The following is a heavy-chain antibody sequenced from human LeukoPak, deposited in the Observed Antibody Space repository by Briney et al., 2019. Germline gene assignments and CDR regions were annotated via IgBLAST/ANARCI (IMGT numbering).Heavy chain of an antibody. CDR3: ARGENYDILTGYLFDY. CDR1: GASIGRGDYY. J-gene: IGHJ4*02. V-gene: IGHV4-30-4*01. CDR2: IYYSGST. D-gene: IGHD3-9*01. Sequence: PSETLSLTCTVSGASIGRGDYYWSWIRQPPGKGLEWIGNIYYSGSTYYNPSLKSRVTISVDTSKNQFSLKLSSVTAADTAVYYCARGENYDILTGYLFDYWGQGTLVSVSS.